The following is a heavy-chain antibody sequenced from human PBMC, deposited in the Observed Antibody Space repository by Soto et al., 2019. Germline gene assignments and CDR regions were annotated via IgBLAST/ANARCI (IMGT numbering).Heavy chain of an antibody. CDR1: GFTFSSYS. D-gene: IGHD4-17*01. Sequence: PGGSLRLSCAASGFTFSSYSMNWVRQAPGKGLEWVSSIGSSSNYIYYADSVKGRFTISRDNAKNSLYLQMNSLRAEDTAVYYCARKGYGDYGGMDVWGQGTTVTVS. V-gene: IGHV3-21*01. CDR2: IGSSSNYI. CDR3: ARKGYGDYGGMDV. J-gene: IGHJ6*02.